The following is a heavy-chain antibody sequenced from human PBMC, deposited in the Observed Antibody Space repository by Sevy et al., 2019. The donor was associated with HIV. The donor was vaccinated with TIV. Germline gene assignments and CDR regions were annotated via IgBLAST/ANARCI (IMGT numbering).Heavy chain of an antibody. CDR2: ISYDGNNK. CDR3: ASSMIRGVGDY. CDR1: GFIFSDYD. D-gene: IGHD3-10*01. V-gene: IGHV3-30-3*01. J-gene: IGHJ4*02. Sequence: GGSLRLSCAASGFIFSDYDMNWVRQAPGKGLEWMASISYDGNNKYYADSVKGRFTISRDNSKNTLYVQMNSLRPEDTAVYYCASSMIRGVGDYWGQRTLVTVSS.